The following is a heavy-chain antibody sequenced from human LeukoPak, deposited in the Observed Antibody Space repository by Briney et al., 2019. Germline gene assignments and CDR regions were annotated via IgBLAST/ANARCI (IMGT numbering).Heavy chain of an antibody. CDR2: IWYDGSSE. J-gene: IGHJ4*02. Sequence: GSLRLSCAASGFTFSSYGMHWVRQAPGKGLEWVALIWYDGSSEYYADSVKGRFTISRDNSKNTPYLQMNSLRAEDTAVYYCARSMAYHDYWGQGTLVTVSS. V-gene: IGHV3-33*01. D-gene: IGHD2-2*01. CDR1: GFTFSSYG. CDR3: ARSMAYHDY.